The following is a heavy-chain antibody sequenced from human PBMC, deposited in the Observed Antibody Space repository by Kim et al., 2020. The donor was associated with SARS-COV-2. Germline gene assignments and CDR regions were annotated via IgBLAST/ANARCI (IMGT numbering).Heavy chain of an antibody. CDR2: ISYDGSNK. CDR3: AKGDSGEWLAYNYYYGMDV. D-gene: IGHD6-19*01. Sequence: GSLRLSCAASGFTFSSYGMHWVRQAPGKGLEWVAVISYDGSNKYYADSVKGRFTISRDNSKNTLYLQMNSLRAEDTAVYYCAKGDSGEWLAYNYYYGMDVWGQGTTVTVSS. V-gene: IGHV3-30*18. J-gene: IGHJ6*02. CDR1: GFTFSSYG.